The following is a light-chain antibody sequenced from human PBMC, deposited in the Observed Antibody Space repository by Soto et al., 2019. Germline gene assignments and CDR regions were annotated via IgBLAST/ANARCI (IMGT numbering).Light chain of an antibody. CDR2: DAS. CDR3: LHDDSYPLT. CDR1: RGIRND. J-gene: IGKJ4*01. V-gene: IGKV1-6*01. Sequence: AIQMTQSPSSLSASVGDRVTITCRASRGIRNDLSWYQQKPGKAPELLIYDASSLQSGVPSRFSGSGSGTDFSITISRLQHEDFGTYYCLHDDSYPLTFGGGTKVEI.